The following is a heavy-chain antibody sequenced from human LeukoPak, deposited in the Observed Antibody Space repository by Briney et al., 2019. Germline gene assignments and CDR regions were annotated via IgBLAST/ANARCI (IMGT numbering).Heavy chain of an antibody. Sequence: SSETLSLTCTVSGGSISSYYWSWIRQPPGKGLGWIGYIYYSGSTNYNPSLKGRVTISVDTSKNQFSLKLSSVTAADTAVYYCARGISGGYVLWFDPWGQGTLVTVSS. D-gene: IGHD5-12*01. CDR3: ARGISGGYVLWFDP. J-gene: IGHJ5*02. CDR1: GGSISSYY. CDR2: IYYSGST. V-gene: IGHV4-59*01.